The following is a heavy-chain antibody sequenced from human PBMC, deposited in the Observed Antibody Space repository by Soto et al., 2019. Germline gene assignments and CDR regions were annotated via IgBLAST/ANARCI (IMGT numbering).Heavy chain of an antibody. CDR3: ARGTSHFYYDMDV. Sequence: QVQLVESGGGVVQPGTSLRLSCTASGFKFSYYGMHWVRQGPGKGLEWVAVIWYDGGRDYYSDSVEGRFTISRDNFKNTMYLEMNSLTVEDTAVYYCARGTSHFYYDMDVWGEGTTVTVSS. J-gene: IGHJ6*03. CDR1: GFKFSYYG. D-gene: IGHD3-16*01. V-gene: IGHV3-33*01. CDR2: IWYDGGRD.